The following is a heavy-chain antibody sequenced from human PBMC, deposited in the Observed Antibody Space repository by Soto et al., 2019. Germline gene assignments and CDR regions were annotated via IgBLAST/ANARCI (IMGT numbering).Heavy chain of an antibody. J-gene: IGHJ6*02. Sequence: QVQLVQSGAEVKKPGSSVKVSCKASGGTFSSYAISWVRQAPGQGLEWMGGIIPIFGTANYAQKFQGRVKITADESTSTAYMELSSLRSEDTAVYYCARERVNYYGSGSYHYYYYGMDVWGQGTTVTVSS. CDR1: GGTFSSYA. CDR2: IIPIFGTA. V-gene: IGHV1-69*12. D-gene: IGHD3-10*01. CDR3: ARERVNYYGSGSYHYYYYGMDV.